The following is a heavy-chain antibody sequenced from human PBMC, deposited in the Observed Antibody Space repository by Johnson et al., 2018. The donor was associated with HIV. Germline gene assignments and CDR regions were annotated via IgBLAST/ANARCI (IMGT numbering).Heavy chain of an antibody. D-gene: IGHD3-22*01. CDR1: GFIVSTNY. V-gene: IGHV3-66*02. CDR3: ARDIREYYVDTSGRSHSDAFDV. CDR2: IYSGGNT. J-gene: IGHJ3*01. Sequence: VQLVESGGDLVQPGGSLRLSCAASGFIVSTNYMNWVRQAPGKGLEWVSGIYSGGNTYYADSVKGRFTISRDNSKNTVDLQMNSLRTEDTAIYYCARDIREYYVDTSGRSHSDAFDVWGQGTMVTVSS.